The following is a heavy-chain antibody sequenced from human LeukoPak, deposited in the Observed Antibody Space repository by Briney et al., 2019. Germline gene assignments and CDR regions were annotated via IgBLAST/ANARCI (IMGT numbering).Heavy chain of an antibody. Sequence: PMGSLRVSCAASGFTFSSYSMNWVRQAPGKGLEWVSSISSSSSYIYYADSVTGRFTISRDNAKNSLYLQMNSLRAEDTAVYYCARRDYYYYGMDVWGQGTPVTASS. CDR2: ISSSSSYI. V-gene: IGHV3-21*01. J-gene: IGHJ6*02. CDR3: ARRDYYYYGMDV. CDR1: GFTFSSYS.